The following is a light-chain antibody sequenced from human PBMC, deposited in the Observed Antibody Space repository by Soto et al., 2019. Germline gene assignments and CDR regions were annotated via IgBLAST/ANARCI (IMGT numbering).Light chain of an antibody. J-gene: IGKJ1*01. CDR3: QQSFASPRT. V-gene: IGKV1-39*01. CDR2: AAS. Sequence: EIQMTQSPSSLAASVGDRVTITCQASEDINRYLHWYQQKPGKAPTVLIYAASSLQGGVPLRFSGSGSGTYFTLTISSLQPEDYATYYCQQSFASPRTFDQGTRVET. CDR1: EDINRY.